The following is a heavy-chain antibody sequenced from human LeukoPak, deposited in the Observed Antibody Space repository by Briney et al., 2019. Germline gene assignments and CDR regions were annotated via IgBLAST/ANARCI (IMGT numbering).Heavy chain of an antibody. CDR1: GFTFDDYA. D-gene: IGHD2-15*01. CDR3: AKVGRHCSGGSCYYWFDP. V-gene: IGHV3-9*01. J-gene: IGHJ5*02. Sequence: GGSLRLSCAASGFTFDDYAMHWVRQAPGKGLEWVSGISGNSGSIGYADSVKGRFTISRDNAKNSLYLQMNSLRAEDTAVYYCAKVGRHCSGGSCYYWFDPWGQGTLVTVSS. CDR2: ISGNSGSI.